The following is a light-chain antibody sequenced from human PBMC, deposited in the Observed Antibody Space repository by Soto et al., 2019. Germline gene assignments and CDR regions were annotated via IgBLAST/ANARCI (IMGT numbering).Light chain of an antibody. CDR3: QQYGSSPVT. CDR1: QSVSSSY. V-gene: IGKV3-20*01. J-gene: IGKJ5*01. CDR2: GAS. Sequence: EIVLTQSPGTLSLSPGERATLSCRASQSVSSSYLAWYQQKPGQAPRLLIYGASSRATGIPDRFSGSGSGTDFTLTISRLEPEDFAVYVCQQYGSSPVTFGQGKRLEIK.